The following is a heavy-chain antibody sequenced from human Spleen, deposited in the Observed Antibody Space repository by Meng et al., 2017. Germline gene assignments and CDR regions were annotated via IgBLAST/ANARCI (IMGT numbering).Heavy chain of an antibody. CDR2: INHSGST. Sequence: QVQLQESGAGLLKPSQTLSLTCAVYGGSFSGYYWSWIRQPPGKGLEWIGKINHSGSTNYNPSLKSRVTISVDTSKNQFSLKLSSVTAADTAVYYCARGPTTMAHDFDYWGQGTLVTVSS. CDR3: ARGPTTMAHDFDY. V-gene: IGHV4-34*01. J-gene: IGHJ4*02. D-gene: IGHD4-11*01. CDR1: GGSFSGYY.